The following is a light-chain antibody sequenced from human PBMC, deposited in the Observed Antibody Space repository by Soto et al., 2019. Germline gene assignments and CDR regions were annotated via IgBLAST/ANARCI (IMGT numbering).Light chain of an antibody. Sequence: DIQMTQSPSTLSASVGDRVTITCRASQSITIWLAWYQQKPGQAPKLLIFDASSLESGVPSRFSGSGSGTEFTLTISSLQPDDFATYYCQQYNSYSWTCGQGTKVEIK. J-gene: IGKJ1*01. CDR1: QSITIW. CDR2: DAS. CDR3: QQYNSYSWT. V-gene: IGKV1-5*01.